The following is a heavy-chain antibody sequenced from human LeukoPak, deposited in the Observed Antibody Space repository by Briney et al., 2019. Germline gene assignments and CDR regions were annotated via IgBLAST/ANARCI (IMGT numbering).Heavy chain of an antibody. V-gene: IGHV4-38-2*02. CDR2: IYHSGST. J-gene: IGHJ6*03. CDR1: GYSISSGYY. CDR3: ARVVYRWPYYYYYMDV. Sequence: SETLSLTCTVSGYSISSGYYWGWIRQPPGKGLEWIGSIYHSGSTYYNPSLKSRVTISVDTSKNQFSLKLSSVTVADTAVYYCARVVYRWPYYYYYMDVWGKGTTVTVSS. D-gene: IGHD2-8*02.